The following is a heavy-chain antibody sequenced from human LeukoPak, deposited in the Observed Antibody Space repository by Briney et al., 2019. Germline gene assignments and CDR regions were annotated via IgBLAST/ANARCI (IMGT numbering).Heavy chain of an antibody. J-gene: IGHJ5*02. CDR1: GFTFSTYE. D-gene: IGHD2-15*01. V-gene: IGHV3-48*03. CDR2: ISDSGTTI. CDR3: AKARGFCSGGSCYNPFDP. Sequence: PGGSLRLSCAASGFTFSTYEMIWVRQAPGKGLEWVSYISDSGTTIYYADSVKGRLTISRDYSKNTLYVQMNSLRAEDTAVYYCAKARGFCSGGSCYNPFDPWGQGTLVTVSS.